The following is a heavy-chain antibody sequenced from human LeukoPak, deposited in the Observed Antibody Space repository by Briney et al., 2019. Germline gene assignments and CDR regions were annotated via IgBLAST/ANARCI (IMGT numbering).Heavy chain of an antibody. Sequence: GGSLRLSCAASGFTFSSYSMNWVRQAPGKGLEWVSSISSSSSYIYYADSVKGRFTISRDNAKNSLYLQMNSLRAEDTAVYYCARGPYIVVVTATIDYWGQGTLVTVSS. V-gene: IGHV3-21*01. D-gene: IGHD2-21*02. CDR1: GFTFSSYS. CDR2: ISSSSSYI. J-gene: IGHJ4*02. CDR3: ARGPYIVVVTATIDY.